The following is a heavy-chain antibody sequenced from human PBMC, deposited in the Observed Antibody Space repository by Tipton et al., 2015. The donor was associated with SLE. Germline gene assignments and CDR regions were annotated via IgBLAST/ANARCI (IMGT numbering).Heavy chain of an antibody. CDR2: INHSGST. J-gene: IGHJ4*02. CDR3: ARGRGGEHFDY. CDR1: GGSFSGYY. V-gene: IGHV4-34*01. Sequence: TLSLTCAVYGGSFSGYYWSWIRQPPGKGLEWIGEINHSGSTNYKPSLKSRVTISVDTSKNQFSLKLSSVTAADTAVYYCARGRGGEHFDYWGQGTLVTVSS. D-gene: IGHD7-27*01.